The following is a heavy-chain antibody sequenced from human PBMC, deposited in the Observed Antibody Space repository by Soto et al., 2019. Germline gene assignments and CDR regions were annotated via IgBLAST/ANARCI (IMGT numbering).Heavy chain of an antibody. CDR2: VKSKNDGGTT. CDR3: TTDSYITSIIVRFDY. Sequence: GGSLRLSCAASGLTFSNALINWVRQAPGKGLEWVGRVKSKNDGGTTDFAAPVKGRFAISRDDSKNMVYLEMNSLQTEDTAIYYCTTDSYITSIIVRFDYWGHGTLVTVSS. J-gene: IGHJ4*01. CDR1: GLTFSNAL. D-gene: IGHD3-22*01. V-gene: IGHV3-15*07.